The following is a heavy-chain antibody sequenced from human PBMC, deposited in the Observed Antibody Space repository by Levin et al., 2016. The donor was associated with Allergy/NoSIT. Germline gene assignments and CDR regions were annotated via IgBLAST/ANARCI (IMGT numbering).Heavy chain of an antibody. J-gene: IGHJ6*02. Sequence: GGSLRLSCAASGFTFSAYAMNWVRQAPGKGLEWVASISSSGDNVYYADSLKGRFTISRDNAKNSLFLEITSLRGEDTALYYCSRVVDYLYYSMDVWGQGTTVTVSS. CDR3: SRVVDYLYYSMDV. CDR2: ISSSGDNV. D-gene: IGHD6-6*01. CDR1: GFTFSAYA. V-gene: IGHV3-21*06.